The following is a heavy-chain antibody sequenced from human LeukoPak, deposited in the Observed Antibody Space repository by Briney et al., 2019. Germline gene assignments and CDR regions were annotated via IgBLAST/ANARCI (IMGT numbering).Heavy chain of an antibody. CDR2: INPNSGGT. D-gene: IGHD2-15*01. Sequence: ASVKVSCKASGYTFTGYYMHWVRQAPGQGLEWMGWINPNSGGTNYAQKFQGRVTMTRDTSISTAYVELSRLRSDDTAVYYCARGGYCSGGSCSLDYYYYYGMDVWGQGTTVTVSS. J-gene: IGHJ6*02. CDR3: ARGGYCSGGSCSLDYYYYYGMDV. CDR1: GYTFTGYY. V-gene: IGHV1-2*02.